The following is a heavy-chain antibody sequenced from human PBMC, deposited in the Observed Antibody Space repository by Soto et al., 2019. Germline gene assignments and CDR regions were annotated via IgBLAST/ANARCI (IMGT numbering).Heavy chain of an antibody. Sequence: PGGPIMFCCGASGVPYSSYGVHWVRQGPWERLECVSAISSNGGSTDYADCVKGRFTIYRETSKKTLYLRMSRLRAEDTAVYYFVKEARPVITVTSFDYWGHGTLVTVSS. J-gene: IGHJ4*01. D-gene: IGHD4-17*01. V-gene: IGHV3-64D*06. CDR1: GVPYSSYG. CDR3: VKEARPVITVTSFDY. CDR2: ISSNGGST.